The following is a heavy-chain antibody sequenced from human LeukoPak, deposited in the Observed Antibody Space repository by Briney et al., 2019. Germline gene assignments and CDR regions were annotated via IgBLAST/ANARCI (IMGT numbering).Heavy chain of an antibody. CDR2: INHSGST. CDR3: ARGRRDTPFPMSRNWFDP. V-gene: IGHV4-34*01. D-gene: IGHD5-18*01. J-gene: IGHJ5*02. CDR1: DESFSGHY. Sequence: PSETLSLTCAVDDESFSGHYWSWIRQPPGKGLEWIGEINHSGSTNFNPALRSRVSISVDTSESQVSLKMTCVTAADTAVYYCARGRRDTPFPMSRNWFDPWGRGTLVTVSS.